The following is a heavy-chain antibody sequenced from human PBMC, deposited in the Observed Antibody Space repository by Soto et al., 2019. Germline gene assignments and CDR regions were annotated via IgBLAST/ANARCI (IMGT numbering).Heavy chain of an antibody. Sequence: PGESLKISCKGSGYSFTSYWIGWVRQMPGKGLEWMGIIYPGDSDTRYSPSFQGQVTISADKSISTAYLQWSSLRASDTAMYYCARLARYSGSYFPFDYWGQGTLVTVSS. CDR1: GYSFTSYW. V-gene: IGHV5-51*01. CDR2: IYPGDSDT. CDR3: ARLARYSGSYFPFDY. D-gene: IGHD1-26*01. J-gene: IGHJ4*02.